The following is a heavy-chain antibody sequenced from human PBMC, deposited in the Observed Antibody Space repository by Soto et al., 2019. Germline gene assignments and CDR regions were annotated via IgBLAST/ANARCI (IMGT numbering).Heavy chain of an antibody. CDR3: AKDAVPGDGLWLVAD. D-gene: IGHD2-21*02. Sequence: PGGSLRLSCAASGFSLSRYAMIWVRQAPGKGQEWVSGITGSGGTIEYAASVKGRFTISRDNSKNTVDLQMNSLRAEDTAMYYCAKDAVPGDGLWLVADWGQGTLVTVSS. CDR1: GFSLSRYA. J-gene: IGHJ4*02. V-gene: IGHV3-23*01. CDR2: ITGSGGTI.